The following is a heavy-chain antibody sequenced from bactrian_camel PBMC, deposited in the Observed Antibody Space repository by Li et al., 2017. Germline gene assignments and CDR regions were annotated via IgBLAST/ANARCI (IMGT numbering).Heavy chain of an antibody. CDR3: AAGQGVGWCLDVIRVGAEADFDY. D-gene: IGHD5*01. CDR2: IDSDGDT. V-gene: IGHV3S26*01. Sequence: VQLVESGGGSVQAGGSLRLSCAAPGYRYDTYCMGWFRQAPGKAREGIAVIDSDGDTAYAESMKDRFTISVDNAKSTLYLQMNSLIPEDTATYYCAAGQGVGWCLDVIRVGAEADFDYWGHGTQVTVS. CDR1: GYRYDTYC. J-gene: IGHJ6*01.